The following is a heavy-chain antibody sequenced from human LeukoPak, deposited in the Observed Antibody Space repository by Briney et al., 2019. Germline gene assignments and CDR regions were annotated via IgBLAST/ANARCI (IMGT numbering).Heavy chain of an antibody. J-gene: IGHJ4*02. D-gene: IGHD3-10*01. CDR1: GGSISSGGYS. Sequence: PSETLSLTCAVSGGSISSGGYSWSWIQQPPGKGLEWIGYIYHSGSTYYNPSLKSRVTISVDRSKNQFSLKLGSVTAADTAVYYCAREIPVRMVRGVIITGYFDYWGQGTLVTVSS. V-gene: IGHV4-30-2*01. CDR3: AREIPVRMVRGVIITGYFDY. CDR2: IYHSGST.